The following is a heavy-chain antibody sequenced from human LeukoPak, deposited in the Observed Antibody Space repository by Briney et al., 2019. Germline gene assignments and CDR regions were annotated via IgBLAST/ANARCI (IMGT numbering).Heavy chain of an antibody. V-gene: IGHV3-30*02. CDR3: AREICSSTSCYVSRWFDP. D-gene: IGHD2-2*01. Sequence: PGGSLRLSCAASGFTFSSYGMHWVRQAPGKGLEWVAFIRYDGSNKYYADSVKGRFTISRDNAKNSLYLQMNSLRAEDTAVYYCAREICSSTSCYVSRWFDPWGQGTLVTVSS. J-gene: IGHJ5*02. CDR2: IRYDGSNK. CDR1: GFTFSSYG.